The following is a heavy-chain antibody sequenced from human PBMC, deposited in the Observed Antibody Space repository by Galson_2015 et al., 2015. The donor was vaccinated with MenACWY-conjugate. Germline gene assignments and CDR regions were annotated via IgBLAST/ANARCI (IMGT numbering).Heavy chain of an antibody. CDR3: AVYCSSTRCYGASGGY. CDR2: INSDGSST. J-gene: IGHJ4*02. Sequence: SLRLSCAASGFTFSSYWMHWVRQAPGKGLVWVSLINSDGSSTSYADSVKGRSTISRDNAKNTPYLQMNSLRAEDTAVYYCAVYCSSTRCYGASGGYWGQGTLVTVSS. D-gene: IGHD2-2*01. V-gene: IGHV3-74*01. CDR1: GFTFSSYW.